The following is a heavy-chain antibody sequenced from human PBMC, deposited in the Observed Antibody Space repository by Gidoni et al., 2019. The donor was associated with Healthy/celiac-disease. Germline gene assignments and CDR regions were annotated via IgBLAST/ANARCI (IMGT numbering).Heavy chain of an antibody. J-gene: IGHJ5*02. CDR1: GYTFTGYY. CDR3: ARPSGATKGRDWFDP. Sequence: QVQLVQSGAEVKKPGASVKVSCKASGYTFTGYYMHWVRQAPGQGLEWMGWINPNSGGTNYAQKFQGRVTMTRDTSISTAYMELSRLRSDDTAVYYCARPSGATKGRDWFDPWGQGTLVTVSS. CDR2: INPNSGGT. V-gene: IGHV1-2*02. D-gene: IGHD1-26*01.